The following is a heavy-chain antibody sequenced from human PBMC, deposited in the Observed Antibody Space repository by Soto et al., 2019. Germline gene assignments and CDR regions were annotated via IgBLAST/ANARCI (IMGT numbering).Heavy chain of an antibody. CDR1: GASVSGGYYY. CDR3: ARIVQKDGGLLSNYYYGVDA. CDR2: IDYSGST. J-gene: IGHJ6*02. V-gene: IGHV4-61*01. D-gene: IGHD3-10*01. Sequence: PSETLSLTCTVFGASVSGGYYYWSWIRQPPGKGLEWIAYIDYSGSTNYNPSLKSRVTISVDTSNNRFSLKLSSVTAADTAVYYCARIVQKDGGLLSNYYYGVDAWGQGTTVTVSS.